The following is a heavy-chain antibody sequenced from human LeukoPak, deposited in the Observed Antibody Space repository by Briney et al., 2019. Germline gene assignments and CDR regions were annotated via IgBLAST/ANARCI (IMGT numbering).Heavy chain of an antibody. Sequence: GGSLRLSCAASGLIFSKYWMTWVRQAPGKGLEWVASIKHDGSEKYYLDSVKGRFTISRDTARDSLYLKMKSLRAEDTAVYYCARGKTSQNIVTRKTYTGFGPWGQGTLVTVSS. CDR2: IKHDGSEK. V-gene: IGHV3-7*01. J-gene: IGHJ5*02. CDR1: GLIFSKYW. CDR3: ARGKTSQNIVTRKTYTGFGP. D-gene: IGHD2/OR15-2a*01.